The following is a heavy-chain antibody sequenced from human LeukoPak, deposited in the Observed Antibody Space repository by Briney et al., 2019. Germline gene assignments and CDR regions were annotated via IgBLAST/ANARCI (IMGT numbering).Heavy chain of an antibody. J-gene: IGHJ3*02. V-gene: IGHV1-2*02. CDR2: INPNSGGT. D-gene: IGHD3-3*01. CDR1: GYTFTGYY. CDR3: ARDQGDTIFGVVPYSHI. Sequence: GASVKVSCKASGYTFTGYYMHWVRQAPGQGLEWMGWINPNSGGTNYAQKFQGRVTMTRDTSISTAYMELSRLRSDDTAVYYCARDQGDTIFGVVPYSHIWGQGTMVTVSS.